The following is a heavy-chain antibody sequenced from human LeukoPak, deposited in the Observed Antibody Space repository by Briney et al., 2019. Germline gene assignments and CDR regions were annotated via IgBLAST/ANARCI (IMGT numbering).Heavy chain of an antibody. CDR3: ARDAPTYYGSGRSQSFDC. CDR2: ISSSSSSYI. V-gene: IGHV3-21*01. J-gene: IGHJ4*01. Sequence: GGSLRLSCAASGFTFSSYSMNWVRQAPGKGLEWVSSISSSSSSYIYYADSVKGRFTVSRDNAENSLYLQMDSLRAEDTAVYYCARDAPTYYGSGRSQSFDCWGQGTLVAVSS. CDR1: GFTFSSYS. D-gene: IGHD3-10*01.